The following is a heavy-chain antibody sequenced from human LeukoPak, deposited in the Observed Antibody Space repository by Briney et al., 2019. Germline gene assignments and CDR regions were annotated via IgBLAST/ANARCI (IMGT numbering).Heavy chain of an antibody. CDR2: FDPEDGET. CDR3: ATYEHYYDSSGYISYFDY. J-gene: IGHJ4*02. D-gene: IGHD3-22*01. CDR1: GYTLTELS. Sequence: ALVKVSCKVSGYTLTELSMHWVRQAPGKGLEWMGGFDPEDGETIYAQKFQGRVTMTEDTSTDTAYMELSSLRSEDTAVYYCATYEHYYDSSGYISYFDYWGQGTLVTVSS. V-gene: IGHV1-24*01.